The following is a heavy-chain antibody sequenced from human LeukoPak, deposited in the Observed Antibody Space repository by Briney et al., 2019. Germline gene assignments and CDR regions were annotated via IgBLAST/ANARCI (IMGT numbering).Heavy chain of an antibody. CDR2: INHSGST. Sequence: SETLSLTCAVYGGSFSGYYWSWIRQPPGKGLEWIGEINHSGSTNYNPSLKSRVTISVDTSKNHFSLKLSSVTAADTAVYYCARSSVPYYYYNYSMDVWGNGTTVTVSS. CDR3: ARSSVPYYYYNYSMDV. D-gene: IGHD3-22*01. J-gene: IGHJ6*03. V-gene: IGHV4-34*01. CDR1: GGSFSGYY.